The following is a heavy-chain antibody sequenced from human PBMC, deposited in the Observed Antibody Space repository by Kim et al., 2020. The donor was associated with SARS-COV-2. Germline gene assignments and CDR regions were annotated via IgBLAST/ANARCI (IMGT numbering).Heavy chain of an antibody. CDR3: ARELSTGDDAYDM. D-gene: IGHD7-27*01. J-gene: IGHJ3*02. CDR1: GGSFSSYY. CDR2: INHRGST. Sequence: SETLSLTCAAYGGSFSSYYWTWIRQPPGKGLEWIGEINHRGSTNYNPSLNSRVTISVDRSKNQFSLKFSSVTAADTAMYYCARELSTGDDAYDMWGQGT. V-gene: IGHV4-34*01.